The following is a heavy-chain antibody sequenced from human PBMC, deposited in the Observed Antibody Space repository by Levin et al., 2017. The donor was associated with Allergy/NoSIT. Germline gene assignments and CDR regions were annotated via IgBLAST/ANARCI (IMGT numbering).Heavy chain of an antibody. CDR3: SSAPGFSDY. J-gene: IGHJ4*02. V-gene: IGHV3-66*01. CDR2: IYSGGGT. CDR1: GFTVGNNY. Sequence: PSETLSLTCAASGFTVGNNYVAWVRQAPGKGLDWISVIYSGGGTYYADSVKGRFTISRDKSKNTVYLQMNSLRVEDTAVYYCSSAPGFSDYWGQGTLVTVSS.